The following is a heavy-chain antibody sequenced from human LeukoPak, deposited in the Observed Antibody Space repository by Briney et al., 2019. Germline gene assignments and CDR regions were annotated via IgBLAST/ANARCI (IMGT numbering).Heavy chain of an antibody. J-gene: IGHJ4*02. CDR3: ARHEPPGARRHLDC. Sequence: SETLSLTCNVSGGSISSSYWSWIRQPPGKGLEWVGYIYNTGTTNYNPSLNSRVTISVDTSKNQLSLRLSSVTAADTAVYYCARHEPPGARRHLDCWGQGTLVTVSS. CDR2: IYNTGTT. V-gene: IGHV4-59*08. CDR1: GGSISSSY. D-gene: IGHD1-14*01.